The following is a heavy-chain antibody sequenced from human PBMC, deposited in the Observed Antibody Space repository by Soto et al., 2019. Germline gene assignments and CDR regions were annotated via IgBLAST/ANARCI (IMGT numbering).Heavy chain of an antibody. CDR3: ERVANVEELITSFLYYFAY. V-gene: IGHV3-48*03. CDR1: GFTFSSYE. Sequence: EVQLVESGGGLVQPGGSLRLSCAASGFTFSSYEMNWVRQAPGKGLERVSYISSSGSTIYYAESVKGRFTISRDNAKNSPYLKLNRLRAEDTAVYYCERVANVEELITSFLYYFAYWGQGTLVTVSS. J-gene: IGHJ4*02. CDR2: ISSSGSTI. D-gene: IGHD3-10*01.